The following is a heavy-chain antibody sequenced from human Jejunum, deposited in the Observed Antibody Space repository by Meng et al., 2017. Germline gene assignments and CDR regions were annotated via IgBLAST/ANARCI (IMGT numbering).Heavy chain of an antibody. Sequence: QVQLQESGPGLVKPSGTLALTCGVSGASISSSNWWSWVRQPPGKGLEWIGYIHHSGITYYNPSLRSRLLISIDTSKRQLSLTLNSVTAADTALYYCATIQSSPHFFNYWGQGTLVTVSS. CDR1: GASISSSNW. V-gene: IGHV4-4*02. CDR2: IHHSGIT. J-gene: IGHJ4*02. D-gene: IGHD6-6*01. CDR3: ATIQSSPHFFNY.